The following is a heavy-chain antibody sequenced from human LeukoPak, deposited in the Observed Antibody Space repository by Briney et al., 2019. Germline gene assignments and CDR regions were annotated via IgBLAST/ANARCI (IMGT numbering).Heavy chain of an antibody. CDR3: ARARSVRGVIIGNSDY. Sequence: ASVKVSCKASGYTFTSYGISWVRQAPGQGLEWMGWISAYNGNTNYAQKLQGRVTMTTDTSTSTAYMELRSLRSDDTAVYYCARARSVRGVIIGNSDYWGQGTLVTVSS. V-gene: IGHV1-18*01. CDR1: GYTFTSYG. D-gene: IGHD3-10*01. J-gene: IGHJ4*02. CDR2: ISAYNGNT.